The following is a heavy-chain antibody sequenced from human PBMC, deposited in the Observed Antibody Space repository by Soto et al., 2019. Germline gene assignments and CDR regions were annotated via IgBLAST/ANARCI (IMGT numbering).Heavy chain of an antibody. CDR2: IYHSGST. J-gene: IGHJ4*02. CDR1: GGSISSSNW. CDR3: ATDSSGWYLGFDY. Sequence: SETLSLTCAVSGGSISSSNWWSWVRQPPGKGLEWIGEIYHSGSTNYNPSLKSRVTISVDKSKNQFSLKLSSVTAADTAVYYCATDSSGWYLGFDYWGQGTLVTVS. V-gene: IGHV4-4*02. D-gene: IGHD6-19*01.